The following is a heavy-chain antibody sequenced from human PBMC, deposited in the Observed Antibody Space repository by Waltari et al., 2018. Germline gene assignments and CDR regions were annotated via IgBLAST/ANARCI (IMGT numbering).Heavy chain of an antibody. J-gene: IGHJ5*02. D-gene: IGHD4-17*01. CDR2: ISGSGGST. V-gene: IGHV3-23*01. Sequence: EVQLLESGGGLVQPGGSLRLSCAASGFTFSSYSMNWVRQAPGKGLDWVSTISGSGGSTYFADSVKGRFSIFRDNSKNTLSLHMDSLRAEDTAVYYCAKGDYGDYTWFDPWGQGTLVTVSS. CDR3: AKGDYGDYTWFDP. CDR1: GFTFSSYS.